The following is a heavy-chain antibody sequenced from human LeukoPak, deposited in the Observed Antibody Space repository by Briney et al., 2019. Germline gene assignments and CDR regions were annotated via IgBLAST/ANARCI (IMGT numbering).Heavy chain of an antibody. CDR2: ISAYNGNT. V-gene: IGHV1-18*01. Sequence: ASVKVSCKASGYTFTSYGISWVRQAPGQGLEWMGWISAYNGNTNHAQKLQGRVTMTTDTSTSTAYMELRSLRSDDTAVYYCARDCSSTSCYLGYMDVWGKGTTVTVSS. CDR3: ARDCSSTSCYLGYMDV. J-gene: IGHJ6*03. D-gene: IGHD2-2*01. CDR1: GYTFTSYG.